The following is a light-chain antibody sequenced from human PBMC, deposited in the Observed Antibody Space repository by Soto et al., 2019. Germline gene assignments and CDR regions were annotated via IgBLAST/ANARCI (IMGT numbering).Light chain of an antibody. CDR1: HDVSRN. V-gene: IGKV1-33*01. CDR2: DAA. J-gene: IGKJ4*01. CDR3: QQYNSMLS. Sequence: DIQMTQSPSSLSAYEGDRVTITCQSSHDVSRNLNWFQQKPGEDPQLLIYDAANLERGVPSRFSGSGYGTDFALTISSLQPEDVATYYCQQYNSMLSFGGGTEVEIK.